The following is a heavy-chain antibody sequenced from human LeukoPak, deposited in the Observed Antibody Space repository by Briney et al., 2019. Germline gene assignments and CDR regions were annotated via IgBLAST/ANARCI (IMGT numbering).Heavy chain of an antibody. V-gene: IGHV1-18*04. CDR3: ARATAGDVDY. D-gene: IGHD3-16*01. CDR1: GYTFTSYG. Sequence: ASVKVSCKASGYTFTSYGISWVRQAPGQGLEWMGWISAYNGDTNYAQKLQGRVTMTTDTSTTTVYMELRSLRSDDTAMCFCARATAGDVDYWGQGTLVTVSS. CDR2: ISAYNGDT. J-gene: IGHJ4*02.